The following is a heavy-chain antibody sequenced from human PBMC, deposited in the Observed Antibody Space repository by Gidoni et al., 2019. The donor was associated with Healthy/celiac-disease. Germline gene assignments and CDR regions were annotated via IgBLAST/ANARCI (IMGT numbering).Heavy chain of an antibody. CDR2: ISYDGSNK. D-gene: IGHD4-4*01. Sequence: QVQLVESGGGVVQPGRSLRLSCAASGFTFSSYAMHWVRQAPGKGLEWVAVISYDGSNKYYADSVKGRFTISRDNSKNTLYLQMNSLRAEDTAVYYCAREGANTVTPRGYHDYWGQGTLVTVSS. V-gene: IGHV3-30-3*01. CDR1: GFTFSSYA. J-gene: IGHJ4*02. CDR3: AREGANTVTPRGYHDY.